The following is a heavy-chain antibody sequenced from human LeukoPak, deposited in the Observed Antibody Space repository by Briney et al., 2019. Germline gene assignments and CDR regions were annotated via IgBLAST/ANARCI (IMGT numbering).Heavy chain of an antibody. V-gene: IGHV5-51*01. CDR3: ARQNDFRLDY. J-gene: IGHJ4*02. CDR2: IYPGDSDT. D-gene: IGHD3-3*01. CDR1: GYAFSSYW. Sequence: GESLKISCKGAGYAFSSYWIGWVRQMPGKGLEWMGIIYPGDSDTRYSPSLQGQVTISVDTSIGTAYLQWSSLKASDTAIYYCARQNDFRLDYWGQGTLVTVSS.